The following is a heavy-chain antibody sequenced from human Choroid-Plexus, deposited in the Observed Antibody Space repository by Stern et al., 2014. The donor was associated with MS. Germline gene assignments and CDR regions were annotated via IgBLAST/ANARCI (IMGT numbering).Heavy chain of an antibody. CDR1: GFTFGSCA. CDR2: VSYDGSNK. D-gene: IGHD3-9*01. V-gene: IGHV3-30*18. J-gene: IGHJ2*01. CDR3: AKDRQDLTYF. Sequence: VQLLESGGGVVQPGRPLRLSCVASGFTFGSCAMHWVRQAPGKGLEWVAGVSYDGSNKYYADSVKGRFTISRDNSQNTLYMQMSSLRPEDTAVYYWAKDRQDLTYF.